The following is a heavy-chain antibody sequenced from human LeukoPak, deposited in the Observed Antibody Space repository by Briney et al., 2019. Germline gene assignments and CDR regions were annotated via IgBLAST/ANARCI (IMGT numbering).Heavy chain of an antibody. D-gene: IGHD3-22*01. V-gene: IGHV3-74*01. Sequence: GGSLRLSCAASGFTFSSYWMHWVRQAPGKGLVRVSRTNSDGSDTRYADSVKGRFTISRDNARNTVYLQVNCLRAEDTAVYYCARGWVPSDITLKWGQGTMVTVSS. CDR1: GFTFSSYW. J-gene: IGHJ3*01. CDR2: TNSDGSDT. CDR3: ARGWVPSDITLK.